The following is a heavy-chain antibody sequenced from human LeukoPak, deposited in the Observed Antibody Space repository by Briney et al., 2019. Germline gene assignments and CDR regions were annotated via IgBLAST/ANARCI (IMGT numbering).Heavy chain of an antibody. CDR1: GGSISSGSYY. J-gene: IGHJ4*02. V-gene: IGHV4-61*02. Sequence: SQTLSLTCTVSGGSISSGSYYWSWIRQPAGKGLEWIGRIYTSGSTNYNPSLKSRVTMSVDTSKNQFSLKLSSVTAADTAVYYCARDKGGSSSWWADGFDYWGQGTLVTVSS. CDR2: IYTSGST. CDR3: ARDKGGSSSWWADGFDY. D-gene: IGHD6-13*01.